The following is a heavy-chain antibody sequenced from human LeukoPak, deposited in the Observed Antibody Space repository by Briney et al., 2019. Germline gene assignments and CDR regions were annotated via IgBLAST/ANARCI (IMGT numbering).Heavy chain of an antibody. CDR2: IIPIFGTA. CDR1: GGTFSSYA. Sequence: ASVKVSCKASGGTFSSYAISWVRQAPGQGLEWMGGIIPIFGTANYAQKFQGRVTITADESTSTAYMELSSLRSEDTAVYYCARDVMTTVTHGAFVIWGQGTMVTVSS. J-gene: IGHJ3*02. D-gene: IGHD4-17*01. V-gene: IGHV1-69*13. CDR3: ARDVMTTVTHGAFVI.